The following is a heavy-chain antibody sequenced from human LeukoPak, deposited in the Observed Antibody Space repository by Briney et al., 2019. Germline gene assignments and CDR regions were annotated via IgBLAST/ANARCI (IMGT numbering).Heavy chain of an antibody. Sequence: KPGGSLRLSCAASGFTFSDYYMSWIRQAPGKGLEWVSDISSTSIYTNYADSVKGRFTISRDNAKNSLYLQMNSLRAEDTAVYYCARVIADNSAYYRNFDFWGQGTLVTVSS. D-gene: IGHD3-22*01. V-gene: IGHV3-11*05. J-gene: IGHJ4*02. CDR2: ISSTSIYT. CDR3: ARVIADNSAYYRNFDF. CDR1: GFTFSDYY.